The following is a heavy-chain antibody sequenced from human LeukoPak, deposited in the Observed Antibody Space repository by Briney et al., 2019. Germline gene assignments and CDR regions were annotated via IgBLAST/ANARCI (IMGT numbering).Heavy chain of an antibody. J-gene: IGHJ3*02. V-gene: IGHV1-8*01. Sequence: ASVKVSCKASGYTFTSYDINWVRQATGQGLEWTGWMSPNSDNTGYAQKFQGRVTMTRNTSISTAYMELSSLRSEDTAVYYCASGSVIVGDWGASDIWGQGTMVTVSS. CDR1: GYTFTSYD. D-gene: IGHD1-26*01. CDR2: MSPNSDNT. CDR3: ASGSVIVGDWGASDI.